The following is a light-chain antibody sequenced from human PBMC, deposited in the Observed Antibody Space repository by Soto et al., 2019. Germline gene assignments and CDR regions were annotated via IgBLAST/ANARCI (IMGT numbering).Light chain of an antibody. CDR2: GAS. J-gene: IGKJ1*01. CDR3: QQYNNWPQT. Sequence: EIVLTQSPGTLSLSPGERATLSCRASQSVSGSYLAWYQQKPGQAPRRLIYGASSRATGIPARFSGSGSGTEFTLTISSLQSEDFAVYYCQQYNNWPQTFGQGTKVDIK. V-gene: IGKV3-15*01. CDR1: QSVSGSY.